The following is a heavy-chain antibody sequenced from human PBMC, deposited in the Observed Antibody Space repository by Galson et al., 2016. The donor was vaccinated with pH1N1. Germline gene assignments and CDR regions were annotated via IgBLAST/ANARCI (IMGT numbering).Heavy chain of an antibody. CDR1: GYIFTSDY. V-gene: IGHV1-46*04. J-gene: IGHJ4*02. CDR3: IRDLGRLRDF. Sequence: SVQVSCKASGYIFTSDYINWVRSAPGQGLEWMGYIDPRNGGPTFALKLQSLVNLTRDTSTSTVYLEVRGLKSEDTAVYYCIRDLGRLRDFWGQGTLITVSS. CDR2: IDPRNGGP.